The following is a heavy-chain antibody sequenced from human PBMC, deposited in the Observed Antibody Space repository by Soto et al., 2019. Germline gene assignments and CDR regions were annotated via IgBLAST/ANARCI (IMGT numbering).Heavy chain of an antibody. D-gene: IGHD2-15*01. J-gene: IGHJ4*02. CDR2: IIPIFGTA. CDR3: ARGAGVVVAAAYYFDY. CDR1: GGTFSSYA. Sequence: QVQLVQSGAEVEKPGSSVKVSCKASGGTFSSYAISWVRQAPGQGLGWVGGIIPIFGTANYAQKFQGRVTITADESTSTAYMELSSLRSEDTAVYYCARGAGVVVAAAYYFDYWGQGTLVTVSS. V-gene: IGHV1-69*01.